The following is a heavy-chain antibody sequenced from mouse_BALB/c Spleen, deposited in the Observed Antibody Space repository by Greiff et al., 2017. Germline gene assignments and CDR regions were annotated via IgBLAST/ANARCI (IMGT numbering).Heavy chain of an antibody. CDR1: GDYITSGY. V-gene: IGHV3-8*02. D-gene: IGHD1-1*01. Sequence: EVKLQESGPSLVKPSQTLSLTCSVTGDYITSGYWNWIRKFPGNKLEYMGYISYSGSTYYNPSLKSRVSITRDTSKNQYYLQLNSVTTEDTATYYCARDPYYYGSSYPAYWGQGTLVTVSA. CDR2: ISYSGST. J-gene: IGHJ3*01. CDR3: ARDPYYYGSSYPAY.